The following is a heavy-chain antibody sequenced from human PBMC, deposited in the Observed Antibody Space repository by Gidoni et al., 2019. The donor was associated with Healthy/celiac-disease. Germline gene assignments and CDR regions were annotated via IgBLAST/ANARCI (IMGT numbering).Heavy chain of an antibody. CDR3: AKAAILYCSSTSCYSWYFDL. J-gene: IGHJ2*01. Sequence: EVQLVESGGGLVQPGRSLRLSCAASGFTFDDYAMPWVRQAPGKGLELVSGISWNSGSIGYADSVKGRFTISRDNAKNSLYLQMNSLRAEDTALYYCAKAAILYCSSTSCYSWYFDLWGRGTLVTVSS. CDR2: ISWNSGSI. CDR1: GFTFDDYA. D-gene: IGHD2-2*01. V-gene: IGHV3-9*01.